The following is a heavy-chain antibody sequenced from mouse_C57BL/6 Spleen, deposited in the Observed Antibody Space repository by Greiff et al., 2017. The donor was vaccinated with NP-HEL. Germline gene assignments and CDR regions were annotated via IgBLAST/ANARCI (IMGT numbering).Heavy chain of an antibody. CDR2: ISSGGSYT. J-gene: IGHJ1*03. CDR3: ARRGYGSSYVGYFDV. V-gene: IGHV5-6*02. D-gene: IGHD1-1*01. CDR1: GFTFSSYG. Sequence: VKLVESGGDLVKPGGSLKLSCAASGFTFSSYGMSWVRQTPDKRLEWVATISSGGSYTYYPDSVKGRFTISRDNAKNTLYLQMSSLKSEDTAMYYCARRGYGSSYVGYFDVWGTGTTVTVSS.